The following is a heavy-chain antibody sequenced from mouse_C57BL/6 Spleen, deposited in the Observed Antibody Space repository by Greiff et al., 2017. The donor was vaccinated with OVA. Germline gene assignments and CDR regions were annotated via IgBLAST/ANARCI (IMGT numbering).Heavy chain of an antibody. D-gene: IGHD2-1*01. CDR1: GFTFSDYG. J-gene: IGHJ4*01. CDR3: ARLLPYYAMDY. CDR2: ISSGSSTI. V-gene: IGHV5-17*01. Sequence: EVMLVESGGGLVKPGGSLKLSCAASGFTFSDYGMHWVRQAPEKGLEWVAYISSGSSTIYYADTVKGRFTISRDNAKNTLFLQMTSLRSEDTAMYYCARLLPYYAMDYWGQGTSVTVSS.